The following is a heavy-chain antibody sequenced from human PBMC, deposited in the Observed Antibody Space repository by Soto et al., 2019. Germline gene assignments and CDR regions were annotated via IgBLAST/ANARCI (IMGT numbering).Heavy chain of an antibody. CDR3: ARDIVIRPATTSY. CDR1: GYTFSDYY. D-gene: IGHD2-2*01. J-gene: IGHJ4*02. V-gene: IGHV1-2*02. CDR2: INPNSGDT. Sequence: QVQLVQSGAEVKKPGASVKVSCKASGYTFSDYYIHWVRQAPGQGLEWMGWINPNSGDTNYAQKFQGRVTMTRDTSIRTAYMELSRLRSDDTAVFYCARDIVIRPATTSYWGQGTLVTVSS.